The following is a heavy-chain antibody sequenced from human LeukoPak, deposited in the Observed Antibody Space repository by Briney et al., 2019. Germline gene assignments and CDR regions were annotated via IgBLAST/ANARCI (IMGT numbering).Heavy chain of an antibody. V-gene: IGHV3-74*01. CDR1: EVTIRNYS. CDR3: ARASASGWPYYYGMDV. Sequence: GGSLRLSCAASEVTIRNYSMHWVRQAPGKGLVWVSRINSDGSSKDYVDSVKGRFTISRDNAKNTLYLQMNSLRAEDTALYYCARASASGWPYYYGMDVWGQGTTVTVFS. J-gene: IGHJ6*02. CDR2: INSDGSSK. D-gene: IGHD6-19*01.